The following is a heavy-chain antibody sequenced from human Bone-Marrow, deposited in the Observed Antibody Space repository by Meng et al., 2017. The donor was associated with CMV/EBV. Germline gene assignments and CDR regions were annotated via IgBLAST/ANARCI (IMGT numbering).Heavy chain of an antibody. J-gene: IGHJ4*02. D-gene: IGHD6-13*01. CDR1: GFSFDDYY. Sequence: AASGFSFDDYYMSWIRQAPGKGLEWVSYLSPSTNYINYADSVKGRFTISRDNAKNSLYLQMDSLRAEDTAVYYCVREDRAAAGSGDHWGQGTLVTVSS. V-gene: IGHV3-11*06. CDR3: VREDRAAAGSGDH. CDR2: LSPSTNYI.